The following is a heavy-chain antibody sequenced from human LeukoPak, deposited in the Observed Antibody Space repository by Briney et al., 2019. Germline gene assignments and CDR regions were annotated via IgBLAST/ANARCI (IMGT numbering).Heavy chain of an antibody. J-gene: IGHJ4*02. D-gene: IGHD1-26*01. CDR2: IHSSGGS. V-gene: IGHV4-4*09. CDR3: ARLGSYHDF. Sequence: SETLSLTCTVSGASISNYYRSWIRQTPEKGLEWMGHIHSSGGSSYYPSLKSRLTLSIDTSRNQLPLKLPSVTAADTAVYFCARLGSYHDFWGQGALVTVSS. CDR1: GASISNYY.